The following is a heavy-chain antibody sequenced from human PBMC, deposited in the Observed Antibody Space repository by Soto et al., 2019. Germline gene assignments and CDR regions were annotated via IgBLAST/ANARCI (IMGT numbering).Heavy chain of an antibody. D-gene: IGHD3-3*01. J-gene: IGHJ4*02. CDR2: INPSGGST. V-gene: IGHV1-46*01. CDR1: GYTFTSYY. Sequence: GASVKVSCKASGYTFTSYYMHWVRQAPGQGLEWMGIINPSGGSTSYAQKFQGRVTMTRDTSTSTVYMELSSLRSEDTAVYYCARDSLAAYYDFWSGYYIDYWGQGTLVTVS. CDR3: ARDSLAAYYDFWSGYYIDY.